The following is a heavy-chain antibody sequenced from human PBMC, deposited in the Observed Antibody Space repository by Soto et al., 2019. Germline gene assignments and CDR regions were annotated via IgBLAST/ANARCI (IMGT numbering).Heavy chain of an antibody. J-gene: IGHJ4*02. D-gene: IGHD6-19*01. CDR2: MINSDNTI. CDR3: VRGDSSGWDFDY. CDR1: GFTFSSYS. V-gene: IGHV3-48*02. Sequence: GGSLRLSCAASGFTFSSYSMNWVRQAPGKGLEWVSWMINSDNTIYYADSVKGRFSISRDNAKNSLYLQMNSLRDEDTAVYFCVRGDSSGWDFDYWGQGTLVTVSS.